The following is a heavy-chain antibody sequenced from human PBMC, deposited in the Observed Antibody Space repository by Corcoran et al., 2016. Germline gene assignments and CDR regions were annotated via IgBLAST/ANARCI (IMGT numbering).Heavy chain of an antibody. J-gene: IGHJ4*02. CDR3: AREGSEKDDY. V-gene: IGHV1-8*01. CDR1: GYTFTSYD. Sequence: QVQLVQSGAEVKKPGASVKVSCTASGYTFTSYDINWVRQATGQGLEGMGWMNPNSGNTGYAQKFQGRVPMTRNTSISTAHMEMSSLRSEDTAGYDWAREGSEKDDYWGQGTLVTCSS. CDR2: MNPNSGNT.